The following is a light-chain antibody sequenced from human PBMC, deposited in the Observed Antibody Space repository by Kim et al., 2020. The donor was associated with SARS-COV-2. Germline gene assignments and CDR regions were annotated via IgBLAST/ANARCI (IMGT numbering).Light chain of an antibody. Sequence: SLSPGERATLSCKASQSVSSYLAWYQQKPGQAPRLLIYDTSNRAADIPARFSGSGSGTDFTLTIRSLEPEDFAVYYCQQRSDWPTFGGGTKVDIK. J-gene: IGKJ4*01. V-gene: IGKV3-11*01. CDR3: QQRSDWPT. CDR1: QSVSSY. CDR2: DTS.